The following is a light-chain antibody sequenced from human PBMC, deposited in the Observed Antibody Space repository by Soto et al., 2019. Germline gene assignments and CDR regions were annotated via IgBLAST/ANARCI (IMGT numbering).Light chain of an antibody. CDR3: QQYNSYWT. Sequence: IQMTQSPSSLSASVGERVTITCRASQVIKNDLSWYQQRPGRDPKLLIYVASNLQSGVPSRFSGSGSGTEFTLTISSLQPDDFATYYCQQYNSYWTFGQGTKVDIK. CDR2: VAS. J-gene: IGKJ1*01. V-gene: IGKV1-17*01. CDR1: QVIKND.